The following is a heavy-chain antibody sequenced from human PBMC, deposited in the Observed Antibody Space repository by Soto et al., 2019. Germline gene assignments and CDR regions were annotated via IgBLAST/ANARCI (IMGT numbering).Heavy chain of an antibody. D-gene: IGHD7-27*01. CDR2: IYNGGST. J-gene: IGHJ4*02. CDR1: GFTVSSNY. CDR3: ARDPTPLGIPKGFVY. Sequence: EVQLVESGGGLIQPGGSLRLSCAASGFTVSSNYMSWVRQAPGKGLEWVSVIYNGGSTFYADSVKGRFTISRDNSKNTLYLQMNSLRAEDTAMYYCARDPTPLGIPKGFVYWGQGTLVTVSS. V-gene: IGHV3-53*01.